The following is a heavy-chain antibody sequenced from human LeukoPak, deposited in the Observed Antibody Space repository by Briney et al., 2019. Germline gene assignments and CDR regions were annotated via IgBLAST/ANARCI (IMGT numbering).Heavy chain of an antibody. V-gene: IGHV3-7*02. CDR1: GFTFSTCW. Sequence: GGSLRLSCAASGFTFSTCWMSWVRQAPGKGLEWVAIIKGDGSEKAYVDSVKGRFSISRDSAENSLYLQMSSLRAEDTAVYYCARTYYYGSGSYLPTYGMDVWGQGTTVTVSS. CDR2: IKGDGSEK. CDR3: ARTYYYGSGSYLPTYGMDV. D-gene: IGHD3-10*01. J-gene: IGHJ6*02.